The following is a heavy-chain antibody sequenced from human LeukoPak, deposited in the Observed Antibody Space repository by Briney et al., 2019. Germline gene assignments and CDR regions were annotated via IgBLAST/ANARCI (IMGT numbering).Heavy chain of an antibody. CDR1: GFTFSSYE. CDR2: ISSSGSTI. V-gene: IGHV3-48*03. D-gene: IGHD3-10*01. J-gene: IGHJ4*02. Sequence: PGGSLRLSCAASGFTFSSYEMNWVRQAPGKGLEWASYISSSGSTIYYADSVKGRFTISRDNAKNSLYLQMNSLRAEDTAVYYCARDRPRGSMVRGVHDYWGQGTLVTVSS. CDR3: ARDRPRGSMVRGVHDY.